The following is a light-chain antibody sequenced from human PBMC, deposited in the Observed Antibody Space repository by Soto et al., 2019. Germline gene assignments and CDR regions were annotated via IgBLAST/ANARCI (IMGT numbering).Light chain of an antibody. Sequence: EIVFSHSPSTLSLSPGERATLSCRASQSVSSNLAWYQQKPGQAPRLLIYDVSNRASGIPARFSGSGSETDFTLTISSLEPDDFAVYYCQQRSNWQITFGQGTRLEIK. J-gene: IGKJ5*01. CDR3: QQRSNWQIT. CDR2: DVS. CDR1: QSVSSN. V-gene: IGKV3D-11*02.